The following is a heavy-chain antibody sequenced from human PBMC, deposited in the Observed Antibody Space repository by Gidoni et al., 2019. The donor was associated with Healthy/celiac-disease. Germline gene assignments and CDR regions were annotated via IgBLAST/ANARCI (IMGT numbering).Heavy chain of an antibody. V-gene: IGHV1-8*01. CDR3: ARRAYSPFDY. CDR2: MNPNRGNT. J-gene: IGHJ4*02. D-gene: IGHD2-15*01. Sequence: QVQLVQSGAEVKKPGASVQDSCKASGYHFTSYDINWVRQATGQGLEWMGWMNPNRGNTGYAQKFQGRVTMTRNTSISTAYMELSSLRSEDTAVYYCARRAYSPFDYWGQGTLVTVSS. CDR1: GYHFTSYD.